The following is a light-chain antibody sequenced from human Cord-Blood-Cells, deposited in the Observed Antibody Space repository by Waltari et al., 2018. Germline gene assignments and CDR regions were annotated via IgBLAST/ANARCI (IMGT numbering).Light chain of an antibody. J-gene: IGLJ3*02. CDR1: STTIGSNS. Sequence: QSVLTQPPSASGTPGPGVTISCSGSSTTIGSNSVYWYQQLPGTAPNLLIYRNNQRPSGVPDRFSGSKSGTSASLAISGLRSEDEADYYCAAWDDSLSGLFGGGTKLTVL. CDR3: AAWDDSLSGL. CDR2: RNN. V-gene: IGLV1-47*01.